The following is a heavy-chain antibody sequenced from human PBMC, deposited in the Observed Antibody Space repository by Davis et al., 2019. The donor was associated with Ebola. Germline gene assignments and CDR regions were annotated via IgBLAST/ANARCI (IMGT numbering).Heavy chain of an antibody. J-gene: IGHJ6*04. Sequence: ASVKVSCKASGYTFTTYGISWVRQAPGQGLEWMGMINPNDGRTIYAQKFQGRVTVTRDTSTTTVYMDLSSLRSEDTALYYCTTPGGQDSGYDVFDIWGKGTTVTVSS. V-gene: IGHV1-46*03. CDR3: TTPGGQDSGYDVFDI. CDR2: INPNDGRT. CDR1: GYTFTTYG. D-gene: IGHD5-12*01.